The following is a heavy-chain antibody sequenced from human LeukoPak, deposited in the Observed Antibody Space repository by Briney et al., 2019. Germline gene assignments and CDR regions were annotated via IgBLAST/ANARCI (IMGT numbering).Heavy chain of an antibody. CDR2: INPNSGGT. J-gene: IGHJ4*02. D-gene: IGHD6-19*01. CDR1: GYTLTGYY. CDR3: ARARGWDYYFDY. Sequence: ASVKVSCKASGYTLTGYYMHWVRQSPGQGLEWMGWINPNSGGTNYAQKFQGWVTMTRDTSISTAYMELSRLRSDDTAVYYCARARGWDYYFDYRGQGTLVTVSS. V-gene: IGHV1-2*04.